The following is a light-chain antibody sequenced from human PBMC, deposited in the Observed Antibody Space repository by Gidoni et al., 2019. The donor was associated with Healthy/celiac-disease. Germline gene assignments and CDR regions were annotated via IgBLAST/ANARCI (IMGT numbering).Light chain of an antibody. J-gene: IGKJ1*01. CDR1: QSISSY. Sequence: DIQMTQSTSSLSASVGDRVTITCRASQSISSYLNCYPQKPGKAPKLMIYASSSVQSGVPSRFSGSGSGKEFPLTIRSLKPENFATYYCQQSYSTPLTVXXXTKVEIK. CDR2: ASS. V-gene: IGKV1-39*01. CDR3: QQSYSTPLT.